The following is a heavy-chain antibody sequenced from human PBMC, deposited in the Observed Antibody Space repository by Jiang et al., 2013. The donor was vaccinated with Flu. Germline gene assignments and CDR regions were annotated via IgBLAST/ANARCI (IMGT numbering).Heavy chain of an antibody. Sequence: ETLSLTCTVSGGSISSSSYYWGWIRQPPGKGLEWIGSIYYSGSTYYNPSLKSRVTISVDTSKNQFSLKLSSVTAADTAVYYCAGQHIAAAGTMGGDWFDPWGQGTLVTVSS. CDR3: AGQHIAAAGTMGGDWFDP. J-gene: IGHJ5*02. CDR1: GGSISSSSYY. CDR2: IYYSGST. V-gene: IGHV4-39*01. D-gene: IGHD6-13*01.